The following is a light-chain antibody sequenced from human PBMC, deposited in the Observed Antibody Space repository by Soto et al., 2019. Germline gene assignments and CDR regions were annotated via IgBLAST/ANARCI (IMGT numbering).Light chain of an antibody. V-gene: IGKV1-33*01. J-gene: IGKJ1*01. Sequence: DIQMTQSPSSLSASVGDRVTITFQASQDISNYLNWYQQKPGKAPNLVIYDASILKPGVPSRFSGGGSGTDFTFTISSLQPEDVATYYCQQYDNLVTFGQGTKVDIK. CDR3: QQYDNLVT. CDR2: DAS. CDR1: QDISNY.